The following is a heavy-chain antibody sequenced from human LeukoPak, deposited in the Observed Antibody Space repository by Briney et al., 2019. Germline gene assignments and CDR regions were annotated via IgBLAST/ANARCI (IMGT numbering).Heavy chain of an antibody. Sequence: GGSLRLSCAASGFTFSSYSMNWVRQAPGKGLEWVSSISSSSYIYYADSVKGRFTISRDNAKNSLYLQMNSLRAEDTAVYYCARDREDIVVVPDYYFDYWGRGTLVTVSS. D-gene: IGHD2-2*01. CDR1: GFTFSSYS. CDR2: ISSSSYI. J-gene: IGHJ4*02. V-gene: IGHV3-21*01. CDR3: ARDREDIVVVPDYYFDY.